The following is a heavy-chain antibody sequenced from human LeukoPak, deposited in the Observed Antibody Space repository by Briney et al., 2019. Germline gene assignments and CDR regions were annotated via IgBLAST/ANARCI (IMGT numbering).Heavy chain of an antibody. CDR3: ARDGYSYGWQAFFDY. D-gene: IGHD5-18*01. Sequence: SVKVSCKXSGGTFSSYAISWVRQAPGQGLEWMGGIIPIFGTANYAQKFQGRVTITADESTSTAYMELSSLRSEDTAVYYCARDGYSYGWQAFFDYWGQGTLVTVSS. V-gene: IGHV1-69*13. J-gene: IGHJ4*02. CDR2: IIPIFGTA. CDR1: GGTFSSYA.